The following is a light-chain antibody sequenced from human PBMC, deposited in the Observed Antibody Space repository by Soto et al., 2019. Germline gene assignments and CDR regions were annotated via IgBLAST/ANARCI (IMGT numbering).Light chain of an antibody. CDR1: QNIYSN. Sequence: EIVLTQSPATLSVSPGERATLSCRASQNIYSNIAWYQQRPGQAPRLLIYRASTRATGVPARFSGSGSGTEFTLTISSLQSEDFAVYYCQQYKNWQTLGQGPKV. J-gene: IGKJ1*01. CDR3: QQYKNWQT. V-gene: IGKV3-15*01. CDR2: RAS.